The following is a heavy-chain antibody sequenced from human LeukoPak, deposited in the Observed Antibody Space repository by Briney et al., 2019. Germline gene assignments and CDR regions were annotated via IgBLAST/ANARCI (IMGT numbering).Heavy chain of an antibody. V-gene: IGHV3-30*18. D-gene: IGHD2-2*01. Sequence: GGSLRLSCAASGFTFSSYGMHWVRQAPGKGLEWVAVISYDGSNKYYADSVKGRFTISRDNSKNTLYLQMNSLRAEDTAVYYCAKDGPYCSSTSCRYYYYGMDVWGQGTTVTVSS. CDR3: AKDGPYCSSTSCRYYYYGMDV. J-gene: IGHJ6*02. CDR1: GFTFSSYG. CDR2: ISYDGSNK.